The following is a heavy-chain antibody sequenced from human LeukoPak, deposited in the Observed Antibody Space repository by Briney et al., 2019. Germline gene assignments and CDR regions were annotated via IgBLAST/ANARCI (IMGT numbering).Heavy chain of an antibody. J-gene: IGHJ4*02. CDR2: ISYDGRTK. CDR3: ARDPLLHY. CDR1: TFNFSDYG. Sequence: GGSPRLSCGDSTFNFSDYGMHWVRQAPGKGLEWLALISYDGRTKFYADSLKGRFTISRDNSKNTLYLQMNSLRAEDTAVYYCARDPLLHYWGQGTLVTVSS. V-gene: IGHV3-30*03.